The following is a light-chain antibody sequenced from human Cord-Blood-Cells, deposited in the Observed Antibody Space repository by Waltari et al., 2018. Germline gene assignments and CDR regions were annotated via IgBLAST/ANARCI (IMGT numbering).Light chain of an antibody. Sequence: EIVMTQSPATLSVYPGERATRSCRSSQRVRRNLAWYQQKPGQAPRLLISGSSTRATGIPARFSGSGSGTEFTLTISSLQSEDFAVYYCQQYNNWPPWTFGQGTKVEIK. CDR1: QRVRRN. J-gene: IGKJ1*01. CDR3: QQYNNWPPWT. V-gene: IGKV3-15*01. CDR2: GSS.